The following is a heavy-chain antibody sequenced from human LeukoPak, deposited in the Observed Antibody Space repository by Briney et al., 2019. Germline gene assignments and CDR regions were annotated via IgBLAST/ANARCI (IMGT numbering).Heavy chain of an antibody. CDR3: ARPNSSSWYKGAFDI. J-gene: IGHJ3*02. CDR1: GYIYTSYW. CDR2: IYPGDSDT. Sequence: GESLKISCNSSGYIYTSYWIGWVRQMPGKGLEWMGIIYPGDSDTRYSPSFQGQVTISADKSISTAYLQWSSLKASDTAMYYCARPNSSSWYKGAFDIWGQGTMVTVSS. D-gene: IGHD6-13*01. V-gene: IGHV5-51*01.